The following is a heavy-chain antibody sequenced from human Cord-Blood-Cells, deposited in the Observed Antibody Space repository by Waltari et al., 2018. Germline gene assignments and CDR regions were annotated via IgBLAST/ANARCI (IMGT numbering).Heavy chain of an antibody. CDR3: AGGGSSVAVAGTTTDAFDI. CDR1: GYTFTSYD. Sequence: QVQLVQSGAEVKKPGASVKVSCKASGYTFTSYDINWVRQATGQGLEWMGLMNPNSGNTGYAQKFQGRVTITRNTSISTAYMELSSLRSEDTAVYYCAGGGSSVAVAGTTTDAFDIWGQGTMVTVSS. D-gene: IGHD6-19*01. CDR2: MNPNSGNT. V-gene: IGHV1-8*03. J-gene: IGHJ3*02.